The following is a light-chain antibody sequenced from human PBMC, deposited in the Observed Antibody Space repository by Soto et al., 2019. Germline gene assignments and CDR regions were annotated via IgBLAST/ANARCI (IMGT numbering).Light chain of an antibody. CDR1: SSDVGGYNY. CDR2: EVS. CDR3: SSYTSSSTLV. Sequence: QSALTQPASVSGSPGQSITISCTGTSSDVGGYNYVSWYQQQPGIAPKLMISEVSNRPSGVSNRFSGSKSGNTASLTISGLQDEDEADYYCSSYTSSSTLVFGGGTKVTVL. J-gene: IGLJ2*01. V-gene: IGLV2-14*01.